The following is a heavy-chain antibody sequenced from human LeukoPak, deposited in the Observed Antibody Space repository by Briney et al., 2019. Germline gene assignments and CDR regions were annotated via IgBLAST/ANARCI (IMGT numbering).Heavy chain of an antibody. CDR3: ARGDIVVVPAAMGGGWFDP. V-gene: IGHV1-69*13. CDR2: IIPIFGTA. Sequence: SVKVSCKASGGTFSSYAISWVRQAPGQGLEWMGGIIPIFGTANYAQKFQGRVTITADESTSTAYMELSSLRSEDTAVYYCARGDIVVVPAAMGGGWFDPWGQGTLVTVSS. J-gene: IGHJ5*02. CDR1: GGTFSSYA. D-gene: IGHD2-2*01.